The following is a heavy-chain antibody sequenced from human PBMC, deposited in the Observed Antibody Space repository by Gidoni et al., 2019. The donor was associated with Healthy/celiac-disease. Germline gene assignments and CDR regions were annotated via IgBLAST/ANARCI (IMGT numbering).Heavy chain of an antibody. D-gene: IGHD2-2*01. J-gene: IGHJ4*02. Sequence: QLQLQESGPGLVKPSETLSLTCTFPGGSISSSSYYWGWIRQPPGKGLEWIGSIYYSGSTYDNPSLKRRVTISVDTSKNQFSLKLSSVTAADTAVYYCARFRIVVVPAAILGFDYWGQGTLVTVSS. V-gene: IGHV4-39*01. CDR3: ARFRIVVVPAAILGFDY. CDR2: IYYSGST. CDR1: GGSISSSSYY.